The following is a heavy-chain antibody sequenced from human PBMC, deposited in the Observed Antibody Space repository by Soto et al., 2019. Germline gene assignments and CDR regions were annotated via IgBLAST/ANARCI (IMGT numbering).Heavy chain of an antibody. CDR1: GGSISSGGYS. J-gene: IGHJ4*02. CDR3: ARAMTTVTTIDY. Sequence: QLQLQESGSGLVKPSQTLSLTCAVSGGSISSGGYSWSWIRQPPGKGMEWIGYIYHSGSTYYNPSLKSRVTLSGDRSKNQCSLKLSSVTAADTAVYYCARAMTTVTTIDYWGQGTLVTVSS. D-gene: IGHD4-17*01. V-gene: IGHV4-30-2*01. CDR2: IYHSGST.